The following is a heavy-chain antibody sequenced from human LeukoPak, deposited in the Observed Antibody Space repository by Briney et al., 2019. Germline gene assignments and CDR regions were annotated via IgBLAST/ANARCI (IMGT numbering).Heavy chain of an antibody. J-gene: IGHJ3*02. CDR3: ARGPQPYYDFWSGPRRDAFDI. CDR1: GYTFTSYY. CDR2: INPNSGGT. Sequence: ASVKVSCKASGYTFTSYYMHWVRQAPGQGLEWMGWINPNSGGTNYAQKFQGRVTMTRDTSISTAYMELSRLRSDDTAVYYCARGPQPYYDFWSGPRRDAFDIWGQGTMVTVSS. V-gene: IGHV1-2*02. D-gene: IGHD3-3*01.